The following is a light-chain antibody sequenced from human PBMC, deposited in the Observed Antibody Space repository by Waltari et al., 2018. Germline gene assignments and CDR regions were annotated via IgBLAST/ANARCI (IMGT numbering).Light chain of an antibody. CDR1: QSVSRY. CDR2: DTS. V-gene: IGKV3-20*01. Sequence: EIVLTQSPGTLSLSPGERATLSCRASQSVSRYLAWCQQKPGQAPRLLIYDTSIRATGVPDRFGGSGSGTDFSLTISRLEPEDFAVYYCQKYGTLPATFGQGTKVQMK. CDR3: QKYGTLPAT. J-gene: IGKJ1*01.